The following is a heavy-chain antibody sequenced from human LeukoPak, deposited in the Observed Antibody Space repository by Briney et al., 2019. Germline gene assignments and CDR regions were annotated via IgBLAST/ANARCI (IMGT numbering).Heavy chain of an antibody. D-gene: IGHD3-10*01. CDR3: ARVRVTELPFDY. V-gene: IGHV4-31*03. J-gene: IGHJ4*02. Sequence: SETLSLTCTVSGGPISSGGYYWSWIRQHPGKGLEWIGYIYYSGSTYYNPSLKSRVTISVDTSKNQFSLKLSSVTAADTAVYYCARVRVTELPFDYWGQGTLVTVSS. CDR1: GGPISSGGYY. CDR2: IYYSGST.